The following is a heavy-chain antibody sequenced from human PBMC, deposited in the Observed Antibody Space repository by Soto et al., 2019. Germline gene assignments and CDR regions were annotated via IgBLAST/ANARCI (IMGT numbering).Heavy chain of an antibody. Sequence: GASVKVSCKASGGTFSSYAISWVRQAPGQGLEWMGGIIPIFGTANYAQKFQGRVTITADESTSTAYMELSSLRSEDTAVYYCARIVVVPKGHYYYGMDVWGPGTTVTVSS. CDR2: IIPIFGTA. CDR3: ARIVVVPKGHYYYGMDV. D-gene: IGHD2-15*01. CDR1: GGTFSSYA. V-gene: IGHV1-69*01. J-gene: IGHJ6*02.